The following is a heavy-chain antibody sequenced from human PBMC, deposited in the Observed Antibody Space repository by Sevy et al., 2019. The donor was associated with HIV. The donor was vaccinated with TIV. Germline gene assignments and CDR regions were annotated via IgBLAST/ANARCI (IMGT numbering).Heavy chain of an antibody. CDR3: ARGVDFWSGYSRYDWFDP. V-gene: IGHV3-13*01. CDR1: GFTFSSYD. D-gene: IGHD3-3*01. CDR2: IGTAGDT. Sequence: GGSLRLSCAASGFTFSSYDMHWVRQATGKGLEWVSAIGTAGDTYYPGSVKGRFTISRENAKNSLYLQMNSLRAGDTAVYYCARGVDFWSGYSRYDWFDPWGQGTLVTVSS. J-gene: IGHJ5*02.